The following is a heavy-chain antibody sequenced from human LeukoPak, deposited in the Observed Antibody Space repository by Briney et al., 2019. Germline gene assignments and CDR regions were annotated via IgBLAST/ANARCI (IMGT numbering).Heavy chain of an antibody. J-gene: IGHJ4*02. V-gene: IGHV3-48*02. CDR2: ISTGSSTI. Sequence: GGSLRLSCAASGFTYNTDTMNWLRQAPGKGLRWVGYISTGSSTIYYADSGKGRFTISRDNAKNSLYLQMHSLRDEDTAVYYCARGYLYFDYWGQGTLVTVSS. CDR1: GFTYNTDT. D-gene: IGHD2-2*01. CDR3: ARGYLYFDY.